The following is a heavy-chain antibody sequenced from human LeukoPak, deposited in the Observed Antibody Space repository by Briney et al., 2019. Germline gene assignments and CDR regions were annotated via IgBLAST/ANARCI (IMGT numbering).Heavy chain of an antibody. V-gene: IGHV3-43D*03. J-gene: IGHJ4*02. Sequence: GGSLRLSCAASGFTFDDYAMHWVRQAPGKGLEWVSLISWDGGSTYYADSVKGRFTISRDNSENTLYLQMNSLRAEDTAVYYCARDHRPYYDFWSATYFDYWGQGTLVTVSS. CDR1: GFTFDDYA. CDR3: ARDHRPYYDFWSATYFDY. CDR2: ISWDGGST. D-gene: IGHD3-3*01.